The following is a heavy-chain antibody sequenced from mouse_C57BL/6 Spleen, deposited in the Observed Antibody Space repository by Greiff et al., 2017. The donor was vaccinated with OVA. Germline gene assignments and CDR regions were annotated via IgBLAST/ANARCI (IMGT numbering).Heavy chain of an antibody. CDR3: ARTNSGDYYGSSYGYFDV. V-gene: IGHV1-63*01. Sequence: QVQLKESGAELVRPGTSVKMSCKASGYTFTNYWIGWAKQRPGHGLEWIGDIYPGGGYTNYNEKFKGKATLTADKSSSTAYMQFSSLTSEDSAIYYCARTNSGDYYGSSYGYFDVWGTGTTVTVSS. CDR1: GYTFTNYW. D-gene: IGHD1-1*01. J-gene: IGHJ1*03. CDR2: IYPGGGYT.